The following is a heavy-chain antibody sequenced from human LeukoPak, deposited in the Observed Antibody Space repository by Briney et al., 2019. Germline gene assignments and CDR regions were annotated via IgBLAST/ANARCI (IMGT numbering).Heavy chain of an antibody. Sequence: SETLSLTCAVYGGSFSGYYWSWIRQPPGKGLEWIGEINHSGSTNYNPSLKSRVTISVDTSKNQFSLKLSSVTAADTAVYYCARRGYGGNSGSLSYWGQGTLVTVSS. CDR2: INHSGST. CDR1: GGSFSGYY. CDR3: ARRGYGGNSGSLSY. D-gene: IGHD4-23*01. J-gene: IGHJ4*02. V-gene: IGHV4-34*01.